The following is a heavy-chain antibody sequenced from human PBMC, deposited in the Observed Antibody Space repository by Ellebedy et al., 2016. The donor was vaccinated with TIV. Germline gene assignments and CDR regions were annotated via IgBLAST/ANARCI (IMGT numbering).Heavy chain of an antibody. D-gene: IGHD3-10*01. CDR2: ISSSSSYI. V-gene: IGHV3-21*01. CDR1: GFSFGTYT. CDR3: ARDLIMVRGVTPRGFYYFYGMDV. Sequence: GESLKISCAASGFSFGTYTMNWVRQAPGKGLEWVSSISSSSSYISYADSLRGRFTISRDNSKNTLYLQTNSLRVEDTAVYYCARDLIMVRGVTPRGFYYFYGMDVWGQGTTVIVSS. J-gene: IGHJ6*02.